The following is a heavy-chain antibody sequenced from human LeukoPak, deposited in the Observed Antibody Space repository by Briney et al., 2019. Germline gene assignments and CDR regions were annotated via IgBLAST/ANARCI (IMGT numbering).Heavy chain of an antibody. CDR1: GFTFSDYY. Sequence: GGSLRLSCAASGFTFSDYYMSWIRQAPGKGLEWVSYISSSGSTIYYADSVKGRFTISRGNAKNSLYLQMNSLRAEDTAVYYCAREAMVTYYYYYMDVWGKGTTVTVSS. V-gene: IGHV3-11*04. D-gene: IGHD5-18*01. CDR2: ISSSGSTI. J-gene: IGHJ6*03. CDR3: AREAMVTYYYYYMDV.